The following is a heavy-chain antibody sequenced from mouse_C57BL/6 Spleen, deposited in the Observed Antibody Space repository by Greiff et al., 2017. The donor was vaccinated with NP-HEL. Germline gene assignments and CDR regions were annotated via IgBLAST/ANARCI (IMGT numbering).Heavy chain of an antibody. CDR3: ARNGGSPYAMDY. CDR1: GYTFTSYW. V-gene: IGHV1-64*01. CDR2: IHPNSGST. D-gene: IGHD1-1*02. Sequence: QVQLKQPGAELVKPGASVKLSCKASGYTFTSYWMHWVKQRPGQGLEWIGMIHPNSGSTNYNEKFKSKATLTVDKSSSTAYMQLSSLTSEDSAVYYCARNGGSPYAMDYWGQGTSVTVSS. J-gene: IGHJ4*01.